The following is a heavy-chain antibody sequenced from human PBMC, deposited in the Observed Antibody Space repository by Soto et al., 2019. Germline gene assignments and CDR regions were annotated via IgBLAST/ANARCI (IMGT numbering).Heavy chain of an antibody. CDR2: IYYSGST. V-gene: IGHV4-31*02. CDR3: ARSLVPALYFLY. CDR1: GGSISSGGYY. D-gene: IGHD2-2*01. J-gene: IGHJ4*02. Sequence: LSLTCTVSGGSISSGGYYWSWIRQHPGKGLEWIGYIYYSGSTYYNPSLKSRVTISVDTSKNQFSLKLSSVTAADTAVYFCARSLVPALYFLYWGQATLVTVSS.